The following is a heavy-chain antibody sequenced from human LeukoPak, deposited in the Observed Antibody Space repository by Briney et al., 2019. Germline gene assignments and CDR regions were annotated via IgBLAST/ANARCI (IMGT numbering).Heavy chain of an antibody. D-gene: IGHD2-2*01. CDR3: AKIVVVPAATSYYFDY. V-gene: IGHV3-23*01. CDR1: GFTFSSYA. J-gene: IGHJ4*02. Sequence: PGGSLRLSCAASGFTFSSYAMSWVRQAPGKGLEWVSAISGSGGNTYYADSVKGRFTISRDNSKNTLYLQMNSLRAEDTAVYYCAKIVVVPAATSYYFDYWGQGTLVTVSS. CDR2: ISGSGGNT.